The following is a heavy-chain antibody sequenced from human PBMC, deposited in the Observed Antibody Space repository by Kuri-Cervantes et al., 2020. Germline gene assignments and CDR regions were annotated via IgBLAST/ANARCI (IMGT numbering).Heavy chain of an antibody. D-gene: IGHD2-15*01. CDR2: ISGSGGST. Sequence: GESLKISCAASGFSSYSMSWVRQAPGKGLEWVSAISGSGGSTYYADSVKGRFTISRDNSKNTLYLQMNSLRAEDTAVYYCAKTLGYCSSGSCYSWFDPWGQGTLVTVSS. CDR3: AKTLGYCSSGSCYSWFDP. J-gene: IGHJ5*02. V-gene: IGHV3-23*01. CDR1: GFSSYS.